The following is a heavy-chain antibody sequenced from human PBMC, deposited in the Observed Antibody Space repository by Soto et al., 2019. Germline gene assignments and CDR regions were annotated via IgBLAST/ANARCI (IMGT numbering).Heavy chain of an antibody. J-gene: IGHJ3*02. CDR1: GGSISSYY. CDR3: ARGRGGWFINQLLNAFDI. Sequence: QVQLQESGPGLVKPSETLSLTCTVSGGSISSYYWSWIRQPPGKGLEWIGYIYYSGSTNYNPSLKTRVTISVDTSKNQFSLTLSSVTASDTAVYYCARGRGGWFINQLLNAFDIWGQGTMVTVSS. V-gene: IGHV4-59*01. CDR2: IYYSGST. D-gene: IGHD2-2*01.